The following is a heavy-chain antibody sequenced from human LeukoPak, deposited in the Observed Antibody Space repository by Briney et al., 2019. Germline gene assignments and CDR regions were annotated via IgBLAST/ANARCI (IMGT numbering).Heavy chain of an antibody. J-gene: IGHJ5*02. D-gene: IGHD2-2*03. CDR1: GGSISSYY. Sequence: PSETLSLTCTVSGGSISSYYWSWIRQPPGKGLEWIGYIYYSGSTNYNPSLKSRVTISVDTSKNQFSLKLSSVTAADTAVYYCARALDIVVVPAVSGFDPWGQGTLVTVSS. CDR2: IYYSGST. CDR3: ARALDIVVVPAVSGFDP. V-gene: IGHV4-59*01.